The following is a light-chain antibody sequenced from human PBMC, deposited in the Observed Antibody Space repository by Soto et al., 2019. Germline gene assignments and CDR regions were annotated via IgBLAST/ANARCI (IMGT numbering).Light chain of an antibody. CDR1: QSISSW. V-gene: IGKV1-5*03. J-gene: IGKJ1*01. Sequence: DIHMTHSPSTLSASVGDRVTITCRASQSISSWLAWYQQKPGKAPKLLIYKASSLESGVPSRFSGSGSGTEFTLAISSLQPDDSATYYCQQYNDNWTFGQGTKVDIK. CDR3: QQYNDNWT. CDR2: KAS.